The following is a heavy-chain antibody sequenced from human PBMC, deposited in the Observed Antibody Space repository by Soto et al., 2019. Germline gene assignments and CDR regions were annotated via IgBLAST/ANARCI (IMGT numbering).Heavy chain of an antibody. CDR3: ARRLFSSTWPSYFDY. CDR1: GGSISGNSYY. J-gene: IGHJ4*02. V-gene: IGHV4-39*01. CDR2: IHYSGST. Sequence: SETLSLTCTVSGGSISGNSYYWVWIRQPPGKGLEWIGCIHYSGSTYYNPSLRSRVTSSVATSKNQFSLKVSSVTAADTAVYYCARRLFSSTWPSYFDYWGQGTLVTVSS. D-gene: IGHD6-13*01.